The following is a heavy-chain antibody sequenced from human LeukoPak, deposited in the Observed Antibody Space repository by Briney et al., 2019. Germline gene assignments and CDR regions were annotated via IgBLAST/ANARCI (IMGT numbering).Heavy chain of an antibody. J-gene: IGHJ4*02. CDR1: GFTVSSNY. D-gene: IGHD4-11*01. V-gene: IGHV3-53*01. Sequence: GGSLRLSCAASGFTVSSNYMSWVRQAPGKGLEWVSVIYSGGSTYYADSVKGRFTISRDSSKNTLYLQMNRLRAEDTAVYYCAYSLGWPGFFDYWGQGTLVTVSS. CDR3: AYSLGWPGFFDY. CDR2: IYSGGST.